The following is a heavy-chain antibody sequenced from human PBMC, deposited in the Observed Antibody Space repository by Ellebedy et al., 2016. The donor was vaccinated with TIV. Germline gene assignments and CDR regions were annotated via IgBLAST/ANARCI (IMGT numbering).Heavy chain of an antibody. CDR1: GFTFSSYA. V-gene: IGHV3-23*01. CDR3: AKDLAAGTTLRLDY. D-gene: IGHD1-7*01. Sequence: GESLKISCAASGFTFSSYAMSWVRQAPGKGLEWVSGISGTGATPYYADSVKGRFTISRDNSKNTLYLLMISLRGEDTAIYYCAKDLAAGTTLRLDYWGQGTLVTVSS. CDR2: ISGTGATP. J-gene: IGHJ4*02.